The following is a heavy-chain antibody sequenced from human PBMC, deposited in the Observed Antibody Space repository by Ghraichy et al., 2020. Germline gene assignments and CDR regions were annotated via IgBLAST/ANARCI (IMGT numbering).Heavy chain of an antibody. V-gene: IGHV1-3*01. CDR1: GYTFTSYA. CDR3: ARVRWRYCSSTSCHNNWFDP. D-gene: IGHD2-2*01. J-gene: IGHJ5*02. CDR2: INAGNGNT. Sequence: ASVKVSCKASGYTFTSYAMHWVRQAPGQRLEWMGWINAGNGNTKYSQKFQGRVTITRDTSACTAYMELSSLRSEDTAVYYCARVRWRYCSSTSCHNNWFDPWGQGTLVTVSS.